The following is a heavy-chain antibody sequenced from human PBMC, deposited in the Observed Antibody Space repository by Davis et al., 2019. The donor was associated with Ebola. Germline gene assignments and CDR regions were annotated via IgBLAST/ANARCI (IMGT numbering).Heavy chain of an antibody. CDR1: GYTFTSYD. J-gene: IGHJ4*02. CDR2: MNPNSGNT. CDR3: ARGRAAGVGEIDY. V-gene: IGHV1-8*01. Sequence: ASSVQVPCKASGYTFTSYDINWVRQAPGQGLEWMGWMNPNSGNTGYAQKFQGRVTMTRNTSISTAYMELSSLRSEDTAVYYCARGRAAGVGEIDYWGQGTPVTVSS. D-gene: IGHD6-13*01.